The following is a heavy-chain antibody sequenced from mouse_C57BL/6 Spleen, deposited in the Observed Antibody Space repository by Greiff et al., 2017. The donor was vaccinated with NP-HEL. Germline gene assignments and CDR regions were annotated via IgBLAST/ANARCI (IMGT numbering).Heavy chain of an antibody. Sequence: EVKLVESGGGLVKPGGSLKLSCAASGFTFSSYAMSWVRQTPEKRLEWVATISDGGSYTSYPDNVKGRFTISRDNAKNNLYLQMSHLKSEDTAMYYCARDFGGYPYYYAMDYWGQGTSVTVSS. V-gene: IGHV5-4*01. D-gene: IGHD1-1*02. CDR1: GFTFSSYA. CDR3: ARDFGGYPYYYAMDY. J-gene: IGHJ4*01. CDR2: ISDGGSYT.